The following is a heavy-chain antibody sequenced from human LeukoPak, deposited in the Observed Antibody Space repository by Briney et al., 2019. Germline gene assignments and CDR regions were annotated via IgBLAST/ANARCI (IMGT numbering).Heavy chain of an antibody. CDR2: HSGST. V-gene: IGHV4-38-2*01. J-gene: IGHJ4*02. Sequence: SEXLSLTCAVSGYSISSGYYWGWIRQPPGKGLEWIGSHSGSTYYNPSLKSRVTISVDTSKNQFSLKLSSVTAADTAVYYCAGRIVPDYWGQGTLVTVSS. CDR3: AGRIVPDY. CDR1: GYSISSGYY. D-gene: IGHD1-26*01.